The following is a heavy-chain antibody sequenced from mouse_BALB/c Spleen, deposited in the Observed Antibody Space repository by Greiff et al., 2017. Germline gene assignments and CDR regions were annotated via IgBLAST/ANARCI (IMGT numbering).Heavy chain of an antibody. CDR3: ARSMITTGGYFDY. CDR1: GFTFSSYA. V-gene: IGHV5-9-4*01. Sequence: DVHLVESGGGLVKPGGSLKLSCAASGFTFSSYAMSWVRQSPEKRLEWVAEISSGGSYTYYPDTVTGRFTISRDNAKNTLYLEMSSLRSEDTAMYYCARSMITTGGYFDYWGQGTTLTVSS. D-gene: IGHD2-4*01. CDR2: ISSGGSYT. J-gene: IGHJ2*01.